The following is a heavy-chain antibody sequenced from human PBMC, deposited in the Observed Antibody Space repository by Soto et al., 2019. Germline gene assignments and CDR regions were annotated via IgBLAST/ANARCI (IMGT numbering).Heavy chain of an antibody. D-gene: IGHD6-13*01. Sequence: GGSLRLSCAASGFTVSSNYMSWVRQAPGKGLEWVSVIYSGGSTYYADSVKGRFTISRDNSKNTLYLQMNSLRAEDTAVYYCARTPKEQLVRANDYWGQGTLVTVSS. CDR1: GFTVSSNY. CDR2: IYSGGST. V-gene: IGHV3-66*01. CDR3: ARTPKEQLVRANDY. J-gene: IGHJ4*02.